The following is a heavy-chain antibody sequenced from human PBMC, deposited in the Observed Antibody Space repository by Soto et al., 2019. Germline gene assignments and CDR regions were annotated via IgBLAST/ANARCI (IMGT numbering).Heavy chain of an antibody. D-gene: IGHD1-26*01. J-gene: IGHJ4*02. CDR1: GGTFSSYS. CDR3: ARDGGRHSGGIDY. Sequence: QVQLVQSGAEVKKPGSSVKVSCKASGGTFSSYSINLVRQAPGQGLEWMGEIIPIFGTANYAQKFQGRVTITADESTSTAYMELSSLRSEETAVYYCARDGGRHSGGIDYWGQGTLVTVSS. V-gene: IGHV1-69*01. CDR2: IIPIFGTA.